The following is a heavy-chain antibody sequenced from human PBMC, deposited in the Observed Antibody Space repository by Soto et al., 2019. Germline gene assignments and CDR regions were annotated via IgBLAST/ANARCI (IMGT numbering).Heavy chain of an antibody. Sequence: PGEALKISCNGSGYSFTIDCIGLVLQIPGKGLEWMWVIYPCDSDTRYTPSFQGQVTISADKPIRTAYLQWSSLKASDTAMYYCASQGPSGSSSVYNWFDPCGQGTLVIFSS. CDR3: ASQGPSGSSSVYNWFDP. CDR2: IYPCDSDT. CDR1: GYSFTIDC. D-gene: IGHD6-6*01. V-gene: IGHV5-51*01. J-gene: IGHJ5*02.